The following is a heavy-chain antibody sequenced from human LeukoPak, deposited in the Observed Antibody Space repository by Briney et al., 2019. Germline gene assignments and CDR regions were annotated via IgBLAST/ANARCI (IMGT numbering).Heavy chain of an antibody. J-gene: IGHJ2*01. D-gene: IGHD4-17*01. CDR1: GGSISSYY. CDR2: IYYTGST. CDR3: ARKATVTTNWYFDL. Sequence: SETLSLTCTVSGGSISSYYWSWIRQPPGKGLEWIGYIYYTGSTNYNPSLKSRVTISVDTSRNQFSLNRSSVTAADTAVYYCARKATVTTNWYFDLWGRGTLVTVSS. V-gene: IGHV4-59*01.